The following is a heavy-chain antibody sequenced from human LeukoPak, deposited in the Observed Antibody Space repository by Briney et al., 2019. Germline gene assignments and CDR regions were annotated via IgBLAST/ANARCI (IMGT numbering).Heavy chain of an antibody. V-gene: IGHV1-18*01. CDR3: ARIGEVGYYDSSGRGDAFDI. D-gene: IGHD3-22*01. Sequence: GASVKVSCKASGYTFTSYGISWVRQAPGQGLEWMGWISAYNGNTNYAQKLQGRVTMTTDTSTSTAYMELRSLRSDDTAVYYCARIGEVGYYDSSGRGDAFDIWGQGTMVTVSS. CDR2: ISAYNGNT. J-gene: IGHJ3*02. CDR1: GYTFTSYG.